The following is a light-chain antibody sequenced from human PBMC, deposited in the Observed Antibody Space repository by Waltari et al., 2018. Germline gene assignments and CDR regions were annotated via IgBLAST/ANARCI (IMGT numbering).Light chain of an antibody. CDR2: GVS. CDR3: QQYETWPRT. Sequence: EIVMTQSPAILSLSPGERAALSCRASQSVSSNLAWYQQKPGKAPRLLMYGVSTGATGIPARFSGSGSGTEFTLTISSLQSEDFAVYYCQQYETWPRTVGQGTKVEIK. CDR1: QSVSSN. J-gene: IGKJ1*01. V-gene: IGKV3-15*01.